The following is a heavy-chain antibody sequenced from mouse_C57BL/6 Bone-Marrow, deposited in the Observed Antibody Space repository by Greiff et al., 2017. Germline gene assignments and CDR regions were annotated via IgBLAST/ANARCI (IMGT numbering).Heavy chain of an antibody. CDR1: GFNIKDDY. CDR3: TTSNYGNY. CDR2: IDPENGDT. J-gene: IGHJ2*01. D-gene: IGHD2-5*01. Sequence: EVQLQQSGAELVRPGASVTLSCTASGFNIKDDYMHWVKQRPEQGLEWIGWIDPENGDTEYASKFQGKANITADTSSNTAYLQLSSLTSEDTAVYYCTTSNYGNYWGQGTTLTVSS. V-gene: IGHV14-4*01.